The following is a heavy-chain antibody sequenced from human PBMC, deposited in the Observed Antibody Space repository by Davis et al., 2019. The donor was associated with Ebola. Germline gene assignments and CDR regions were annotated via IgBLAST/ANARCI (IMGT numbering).Heavy chain of an antibody. D-gene: IGHD3-22*01. CDR2: ILPALNIV. Sequence: AASVKVSCKASGGGFSDYTISWVRQAPGQGLEWMGRILPALNIVTYAQKFQDRLTITADRSTNTAYMDLSSLKSEDTATYFCAREQIGEIDYWGQGTTVAVSS. J-gene: IGHJ4*03. V-gene: IGHV1-69*04. CDR3: AREQIGEIDY. CDR1: GGGFSDYT.